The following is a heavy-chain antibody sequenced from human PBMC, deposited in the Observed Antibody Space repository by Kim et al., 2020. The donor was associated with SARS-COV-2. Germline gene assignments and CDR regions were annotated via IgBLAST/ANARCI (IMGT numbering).Heavy chain of an antibody. CDR1: GFTFSSYE. Sequence: GGSLRLSCAASGFTFSSYEMNWVRQAPGKGLEWVSYISSSGSTIYYADSVKGRFTISRDNAKNSLYLQMNSLRAEDTAVYYCARETDSSSSPQDHEDPVDYWGQGTLVTVSS. CDR3: ARETDSSSSPQDHEDPVDY. J-gene: IGHJ4*02. CDR2: ISSSGSTI. D-gene: IGHD6-6*01. V-gene: IGHV3-48*03.